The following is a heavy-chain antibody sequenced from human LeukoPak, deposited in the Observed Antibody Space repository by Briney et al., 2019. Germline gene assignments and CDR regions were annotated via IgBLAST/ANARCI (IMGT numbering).Heavy chain of an antibody. J-gene: IGHJ6*02. V-gene: IGHV1-46*01. D-gene: IGHD3-10*01. CDR1: GYTFTSYY. Sequence: ASVKVSFKASGYTFTSYYMHWVRPARGQGLAWMGIMNPSGGSTSYAQKFQGRVTMTRDTSTSTVYMELSSLRSEDTAVYYCARDRDKLLWFGELSLYYGMDVWGQGTTVTVSS. CDR2: MNPSGGST. CDR3: ARDRDKLLWFGELSLYYGMDV.